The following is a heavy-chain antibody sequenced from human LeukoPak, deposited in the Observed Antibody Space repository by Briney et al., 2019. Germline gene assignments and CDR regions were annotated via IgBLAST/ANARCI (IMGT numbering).Heavy chain of an antibody. V-gene: IGHV3-21*01. D-gene: IGHD3-22*01. J-gene: IGHJ6*02. Sequence: GGSLRLSCAASGFTFSSYSMNWIRQAPGKGLEWVSSISSSSSYIYYADSVKSRFTISRDNAKNSLYLQMNSLRAEDTAVYYCARAYYDSSVDYYYYGMDVWGQGTTVTVSS. CDR1: GFTFSSYS. CDR3: ARAYYDSSVDYYYYGMDV. CDR2: ISSSSSYI.